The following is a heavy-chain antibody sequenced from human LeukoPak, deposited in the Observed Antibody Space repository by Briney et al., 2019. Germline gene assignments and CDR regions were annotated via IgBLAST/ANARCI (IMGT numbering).Heavy chain of an antibody. J-gene: IGHJ4*02. V-gene: IGHV1-18*01. Sequence: SVKVSCKASGYAFKKYAISWVRQAPGQGLEWLGWISTYNGDINYAQNFKGRVTMTTDTSTSTAYMELRSLRSDDTAVYYCTRDPSNSSGWYIYFDYWGQGALVTVSS. CDR3: TRDPSNSSGWYIYFDY. D-gene: IGHD6-19*01. CDR1: GYAFKKYA. CDR2: ISTYNGDI.